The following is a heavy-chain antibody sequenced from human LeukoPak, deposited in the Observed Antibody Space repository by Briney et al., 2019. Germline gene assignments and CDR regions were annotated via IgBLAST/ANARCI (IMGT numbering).Heavy chain of an antibody. CDR1: GFTFSSYG. J-gene: IGHJ4*02. Sequence: GGSLRLSCAASGFTFSSYGMHWVRQAPGKGLEWVAFIRYDGSNKYYADSVKGRFTISRDNSKNTLYLQMNSLRAEDTAVYYCARLMFLWPPIYFDYWGQGTLVTVSS. D-gene: IGHD2-8*01. CDR3: ARLMFLWPPIYFDY. CDR2: IRYDGSNK. V-gene: IGHV3-30*02.